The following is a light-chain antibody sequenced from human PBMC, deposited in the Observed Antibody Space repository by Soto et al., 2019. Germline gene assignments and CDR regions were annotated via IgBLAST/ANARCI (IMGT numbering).Light chain of an antibody. CDR2: DAS. CDR3: QQRSNWPPT. J-gene: IGKJ5*01. Sequence: DIVLTQTPAPLSFSPGESATLSCKASQSVSSYLLWYQQKPGQAPRLLIYDASNRATGIPARFSGSGSGTDFTLTISSLEPEDFAVYYCQQRSNWPPTLGQGTRLEIK. CDR1: QSVSSY. V-gene: IGKV3-11*01.